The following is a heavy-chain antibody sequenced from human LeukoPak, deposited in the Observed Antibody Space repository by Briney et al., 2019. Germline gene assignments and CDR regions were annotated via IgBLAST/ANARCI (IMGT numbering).Heavy chain of an antibody. Sequence: SETLSLTCTVSGGSISSSTYYWGWIRQPPGKGREWIGAIYYTGATYYNPSLRSRVTVSVDTSKNHFSLNLRSVTAADTALYYCASAPRQASIGGLDYWGQGTLVTVSS. CDR2: IYYTGAT. D-gene: IGHD3-16*01. J-gene: IGHJ4*02. CDR3: ASAPRQASIGGLDY. CDR1: GGSISSSTYY. V-gene: IGHV4-39*02.